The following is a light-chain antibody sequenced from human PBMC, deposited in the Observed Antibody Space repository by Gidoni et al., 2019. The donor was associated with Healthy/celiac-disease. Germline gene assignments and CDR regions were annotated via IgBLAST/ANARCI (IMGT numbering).Light chain of an antibody. Sequence: DIQVTQSPSSLSASVGYRVTITCRASQSISSYLNWYQQKPGKAPKLLIYASSSLQSRVPSRFSGSGSGTDFTLTISSLQPEDFATYYCQQSYSTPTFGQGTKVEIK. CDR3: QQSYSTPT. V-gene: IGKV1-39*01. CDR1: QSISSY. J-gene: IGKJ1*01. CDR2: ASS.